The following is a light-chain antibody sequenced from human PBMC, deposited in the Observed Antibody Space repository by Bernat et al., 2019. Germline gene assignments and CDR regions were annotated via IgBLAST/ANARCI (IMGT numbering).Light chain of an antibody. CDR1: SSNIGSYT. V-gene: IGLV1-44*01. CDR2: SDD. J-gene: IGLJ3*02. Sequence: QSVLTQPPSASGTPGQRVTISCSGSSSNIGSYTVNWYQQLPGTAPKVLIYSDDQRPSGVPDRFSGSKSGTSASLAISGLQSEDAADYYCAAWDGSLNGWVFGRGTKLTVL. CDR3: AAWDGSLNGWV.